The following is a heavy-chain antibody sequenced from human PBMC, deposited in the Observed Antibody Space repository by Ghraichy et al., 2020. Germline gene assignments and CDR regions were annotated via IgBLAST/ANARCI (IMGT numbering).Heavy chain of an antibody. CDR3: ARAGYSTNWYYFDY. V-gene: IGHV3-30*04. D-gene: IGHD6-13*01. Sequence: EGSLRLSCAASGFTFSGYAMHWVRQAPGKGLEWAAFISDDGSNKYYADSVQGRFTISRDSSKNTVYLQMNSLRAEDTAVYYCARAGYSTNWYYFDYWGQGTLVTVSS. J-gene: IGHJ4*02. CDR2: ISDDGSNK. CDR1: GFTFSGYA.